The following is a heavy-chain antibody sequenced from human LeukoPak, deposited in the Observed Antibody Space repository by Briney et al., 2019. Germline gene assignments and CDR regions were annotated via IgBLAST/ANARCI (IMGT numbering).Heavy chain of an antibody. J-gene: IGHJ4*02. CDR1: GYSFTDLW. CDR2: IHPADSDT. CDR3: ARTYTSGWCAN. V-gene: IGHV5-51*01. D-gene: IGHD6-13*01. Sequence: GESLKISCKASGYSFTDLWIGWVRQLPGKGLEWMGNIHPADSDTRYSPSFQGHVTISADKSINTAYLQWTSLNASDTAMYYRARTYTSGWCANWGQGTLVTVSS.